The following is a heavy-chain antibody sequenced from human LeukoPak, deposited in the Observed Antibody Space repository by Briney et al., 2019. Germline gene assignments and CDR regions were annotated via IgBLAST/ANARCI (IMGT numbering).Heavy chain of an antibody. CDR2: ISGSGYYS. CDR1: EFTFDNYA. J-gene: IGHJ6*02. Sequence: PAGSLRLSCAASEFTFDNYAMSWVRQAPGKGLEWVSVISGSGYYSYYADSVKGRFTVSRDNSKNTLYLQMNSLRAEDTAVYYCARDMVTTTPKYGMDVWGQGTTVTVSS. D-gene: IGHD4-17*01. CDR3: ARDMVTTTPKYGMDV. V-gene: IGHV3-23*01.